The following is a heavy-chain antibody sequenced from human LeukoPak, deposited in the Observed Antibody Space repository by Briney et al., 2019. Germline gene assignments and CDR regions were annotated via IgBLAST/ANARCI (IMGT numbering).Heavy chain of an antibody. V-gene: IGHV4-34*01. CDR1: GGSISSYY. J-gene: IGHJ6*03. D-gene: IGHD6-13*01. CDR3: ARADYSSTWSHDYYYMDA. Sequence: SETLSLTCTVSGGSISSYYWSWIRQPPGKGLEWIGEINHSGSTNYNPSLKSRVTISVDTSKNQFSLKLSSVTAADTAVYYCARADYSSTWSHDYYYMDAWGKGTTVTVSS. CDR2: INHSGST.